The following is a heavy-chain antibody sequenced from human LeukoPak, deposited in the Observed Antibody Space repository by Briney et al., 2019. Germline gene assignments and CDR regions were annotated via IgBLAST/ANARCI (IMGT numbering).Heavy chain of an antibody. CDR3: ARYKHHNFFDY. Sequence: ASVKVSCKTSGYTFTSYHFTWVRQAPGQEPEWLGWISTYSADAIYAPAFRDRLTLTTDTRTRTAFMELTGLTSADTAVYYCARYKHHNFFDYWGQGTLVTVSS. D-gene: IGHD1-1*01. V-gene: IGHV1-18*01. CDR1: GYTFTSYH. CDR2: ISTYSADA. J-gene: IGHJ4*02.